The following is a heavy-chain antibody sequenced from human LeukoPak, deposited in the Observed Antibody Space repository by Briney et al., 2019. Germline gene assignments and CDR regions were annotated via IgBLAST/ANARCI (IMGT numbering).Heavy chain of an antibody. CDR2: INHSGST. V-gene: IGHV4-34*01. J-gene: IGHJ5*02. CDR1: GGSFSGYY. CDR3: ARDWRIAVAGHNYFDP. Sequence: KPSETLSLTCAVYGGSFSGYYWSWIRQPPGKGLEWIGEINHSGSTNYNPSLKSRVTISVDTSKNQFSLKLSSVTAADTAVYYCARDWRIAVAGHNYFDPWGLGTLVTVSS. D-gene: IGHD6-19*01.